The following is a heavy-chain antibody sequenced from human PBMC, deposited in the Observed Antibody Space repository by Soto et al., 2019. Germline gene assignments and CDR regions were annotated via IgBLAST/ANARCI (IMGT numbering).Heavy chain of an antibody. D-gene: IGHD2-15*01. V-gene: IGHV4-31*03. CDR1: GGSINSGVYY. Sequence: SETLSLTCTVSGGSINSGVYYWSWVRQHPGKGLEWIAYIFYNGNTYYNPSLRSRVTISVDTSENQFSLKLSSVTAAETAVYYCARGGIKGSNYLDSWGQGNLVTVSS. J-gene: IGHJ4*02. CDR3: ARGGIKGSNYLDS. CDR2: IFYNGNT.